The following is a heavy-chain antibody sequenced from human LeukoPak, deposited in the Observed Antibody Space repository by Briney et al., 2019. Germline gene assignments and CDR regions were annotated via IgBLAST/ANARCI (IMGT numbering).Heavy chain of an antibody. D-gene: IGHD6-13*01. CDR1: GFTFSDYY. CDR2: NSSSGRTI. CDR3: AREWEPRIATAGTGVDY. Sequence: GGSLRLSCAAPGFTFSDYYMSWIRRATGKGLGRDSHNSSSGRTIYYVDTVKGRVTISRDNAKTSQYLQMYSLRAEDTAVYYCAREWEPRIATAGTGVDYWGQGTLVTVSS. V-gene: IGHV3-11*01. J-gene: IGHJ4*02.